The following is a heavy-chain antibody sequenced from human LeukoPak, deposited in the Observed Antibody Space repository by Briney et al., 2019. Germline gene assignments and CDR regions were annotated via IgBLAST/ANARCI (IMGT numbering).Heavy chain of an antibody. V-gene: IGHV4-59*01. J-gene: IGHJ4*02. CDR3: ARIVPYNYGYIDY. Sequence: SETLSLTCTVSGGSISSYYWNWIRQPPGKGLEWIGYIYYSGYTNYHPSLKSRVTISLDTSKNQFSLKLSSVTAADTAVHYCARIVPYNYGYIDYWGQGTLVTVSS. CDR2: IYYSGYT. D-gene: IGHD5-18*01. CDR1: GGSISSYY.